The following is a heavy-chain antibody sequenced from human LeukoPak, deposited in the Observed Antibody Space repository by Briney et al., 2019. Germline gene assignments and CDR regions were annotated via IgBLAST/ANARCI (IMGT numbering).Heavy chain of an antibody. J-gene: IGHJ4*02. CDR1: GYTFSSYY. V-gene: IGHV1-46*01. D-gene: IGHD1-1*01. CDR3: ARNVGSGLDY. CDR2: INPSGGST. Sequence: ASVKVSCRASGYTFSSYYIHWVRQAPGQGLEWMGFINPSGGSTSYAQKFQGRVTMTRDTSTSAVYMELSSLRSEDTAMYYCARNVGSGLDYWGQGTLFTVSS.